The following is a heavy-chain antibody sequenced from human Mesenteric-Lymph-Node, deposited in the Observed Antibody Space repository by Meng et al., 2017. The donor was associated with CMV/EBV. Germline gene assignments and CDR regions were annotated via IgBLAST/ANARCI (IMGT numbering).Heavy chain of an antibody. V-gene: IGHV1-3*04. CDR2: INTDNAKT. Sequence: ASGYPFTHYGIHWVRQAPGQRPQWMGWINTDNAKTQYSESFQGRVSITIDTSANTVYMELRSLRLADTAVYYCARGGGHPYNNFTFWGQGALVTVSS. J-gene: IGHJ4*02. CDR1: GYPFTHYG. D-gene: IGHD5-24*01. CDR3: ARGGGHPYNNFTF.